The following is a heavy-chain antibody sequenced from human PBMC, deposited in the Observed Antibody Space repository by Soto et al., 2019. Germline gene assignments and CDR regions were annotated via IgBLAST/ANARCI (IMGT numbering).Heavy chain of an antibody. Sequence: QVQVVQSGDEVKKPGASVKVSCKASGYTFTNYGFSWVRQATGQGLEWMGWISGYNGNTKYAEKFQGRVTMTTATSTRTAHMELRSLSSDDTAVYYCAREGQAPYYYYGMDVWCQGTAVTVSS. CDR3: AREGQAPYYYYGMDV. CDR1: GYTFTNYG. CDR2: ISGYNGNT. V-gene: IGHV1-18*01. J-gene: IGHJ6*02.